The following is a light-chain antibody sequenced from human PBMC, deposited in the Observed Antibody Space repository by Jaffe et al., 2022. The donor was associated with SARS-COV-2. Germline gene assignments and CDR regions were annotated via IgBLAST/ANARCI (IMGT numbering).Light chain of an antibody. CDR2: DNN. Sequence: QSVLTQSPSVSATPGQRVTISCSGSSSNVESNYVSWYQQLPGTAPKLLIYDNNKRPSGIPDRFSGSKSGTSATLGITGLQTGDEADYYCAAWDRSLSAGVFGGGTKLTVL. CDR3: AAWDRSLSAGV. CDR1: SSNVESNY. J-gene: IGLJ3*02. V-gene: IGLV1-51*01.